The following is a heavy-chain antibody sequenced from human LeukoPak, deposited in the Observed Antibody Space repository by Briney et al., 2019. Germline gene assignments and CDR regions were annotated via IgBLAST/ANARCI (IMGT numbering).Heavy chain of an antibody. CDR3: ARGGIVVVPAAMEPIFDY. CDR1: GYTFTGYY. Sequence: GASVKVSCKASGYTFTGYYMPWVRQAPGQGLEWMGWINPNSGGTNYAQKFQGRVTMTRDTSISTAYMELSRLRSDDTAVYYCARGGIVVVPAAMEPIFDYWGQGTLVTVSS. V-gene: IGHV1-2*02. CDR2: INPNSGGT. D-gene: IGHD2-2*01. J-gene: IGHJ4*02.